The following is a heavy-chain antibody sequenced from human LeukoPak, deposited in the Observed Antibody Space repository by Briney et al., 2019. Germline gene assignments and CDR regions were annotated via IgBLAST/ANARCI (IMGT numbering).Heavy chain of an antibody. CDR1: GGSISSGGYS. Sequence: SETLSLTCAVSGGSISSGGYSWSWIRQPPGKGLEWIGYIYHSGSTYYNPSLMSRVTISVDRSKNQFSLKLSSVTAADTAVYYCARAKAGATMVRGSPSNWFDPWGQGTLVTVSS. D-gene: IGHD3-10*01. CDR2: IYHSGST. J-gene: IGHJ5*02. V-gene: IGHV4-30-2*01. CDR3: ARAKAGATMVRGSPSNWFDP.